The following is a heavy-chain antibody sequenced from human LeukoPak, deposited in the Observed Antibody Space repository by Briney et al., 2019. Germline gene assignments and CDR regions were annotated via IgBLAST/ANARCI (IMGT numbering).Heavy chain of an antibody. Sequence: SETLSLTCTVSGYSISSGYYWGWIRQPPGKGLEWIGSIYHSGSTYYNPSLKSRVTISVDTSKNQFSLKLSSVTAADTAVYYCARAWYYYDSSGYSLRYYYYYMDVWGKGTTVTVSS. J-gene: IGHJ6*03. CDR1: GYSISSGYY. D-gene: IGHD3-22*01. CDR2: IYHSGST. V-gene: IGHV4-38-2*02. CDR3: ARAWYYYDSSGYSLRYYYYYMDV.